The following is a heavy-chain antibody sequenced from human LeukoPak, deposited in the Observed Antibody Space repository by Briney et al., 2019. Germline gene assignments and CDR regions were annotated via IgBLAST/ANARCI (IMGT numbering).Heavy chain of an antibody. V-gene: IGHV3-23*01. CDR3: AKDGYYDSSAYYYVRYFDL. J-gene: IGHJ2*01. Sequence: GGTLRLSCAASGFTFSIYGMSWVRQAPGRGLEWVSAMSGSDGRTYYADSVKGRFNISRDNSKNTLYLQMNSLRAEDTAVYYCAKDGYYDSSAYYYVRYFDLWGRGTLVTVSS. D-gene: IGHD3-22*01. CDR2: MSGSDGRT. CDR1: GFTFSIYG.